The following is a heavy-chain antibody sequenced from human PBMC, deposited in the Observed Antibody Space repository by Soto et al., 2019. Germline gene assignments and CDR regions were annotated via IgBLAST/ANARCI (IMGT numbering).Heavy chain of an antibody. CDR1: GFTFSSYA. Sequence: GGSLRLSFAASGFTFSSYAMSWVRQAPGKGLEWVSAISGSGGSTYYADSVKGRFTISRDNSKNTLYLQMNSLRAEDTAVYYCAKGVGSCTNGVCRPLYYYYGMDVWGQGTTVTVSS. V-gene: IGHV3-23*01. J-gene: IGHJ6*02. CDR2: ISGSGGST. D-gene: IGHD2-8*01. CDR3: AKGVGSCTNGVCRPLYYYYGMDV.